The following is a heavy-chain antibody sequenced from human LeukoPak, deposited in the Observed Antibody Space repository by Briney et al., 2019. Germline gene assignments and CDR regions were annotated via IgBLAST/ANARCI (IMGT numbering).Heavy chain of an antibody. CDR1: GGSISSSSYY. Sequence: SETLSLTCTVSGGSISSSSYYWGWIRQPPGKGLEWIGEINHSGSTNYNPSLKSRVTISVDTSKNQFSLKLSSVTAADTAVYYCASQPGGFLDAFDIWGQGTMVTVSS. CDR3: ASQPGGFLDAFDI. V-gene: IGHV4-39*07. J-gene: IGHJ3*02. D-gene: IGHD2-8*02. CDR2: INHSGST.